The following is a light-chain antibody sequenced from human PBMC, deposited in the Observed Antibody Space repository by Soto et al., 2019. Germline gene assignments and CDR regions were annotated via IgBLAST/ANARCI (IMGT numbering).Light chain of an antibody. CDR2: GAS. J-gene: IGKJ4*01. V-gene: IGKV3-15*01. CDR3: QQYNNWPLT. CDR1: QSITND. Sequence: EVVMTQSPATLSGSPGERATLSCRASQSITNDLAWYQQLPGQAPRLLIYGASTRAIGVPARFSATGSGTEFTLIISSLKSEDSAVYYCQQYNNWPLTFGGGTKVDIK.